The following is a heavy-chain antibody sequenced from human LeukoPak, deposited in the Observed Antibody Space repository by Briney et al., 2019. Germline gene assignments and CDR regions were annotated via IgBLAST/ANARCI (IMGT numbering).Heavy chain of an antibody. J-gene: IGHJ4*02. CDR1: GFTFSTYI. Sequence: GGSLRLSCAASGFTFSTYIMDWVRQAPGKGLVWVSRIDTDGRTTTYADSVKGRFTISRDNAKNMLYLQMNSLRVEDTAVYYCVRDKDGYNFWGEGTLVSVSS. CDR3: VRDKDGYNF. CDR2: IDTDGRTT. V-gene: IGHV3-74*01. D-gene: IGHD5-24*01.